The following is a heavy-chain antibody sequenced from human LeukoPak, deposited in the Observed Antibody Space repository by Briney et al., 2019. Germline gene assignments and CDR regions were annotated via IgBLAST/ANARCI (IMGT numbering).Heavy chain of an antibody. D-gene: IGHD3-10*01. Sequence: SETLSLTCTVSGGSISSSSYYWGWIRQPSGKGLEWIGSIYYSGSTYYNPSLKSRVTISVDTSKNQFSLKLSSVTAADTAVYYCAREKITMVRGVLDYWGQGTLVTVSS. CDR3: AREKITMVRGVLDY. J-gene: IGHJ4*02. CDR2: IYYSGST. V-gene: IGHV4-39*07. CDR1: GGSISSSSYY.